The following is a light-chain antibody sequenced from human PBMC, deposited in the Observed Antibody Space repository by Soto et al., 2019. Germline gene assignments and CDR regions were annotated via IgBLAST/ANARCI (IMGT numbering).Light chain of an antibody. CDR1: QSISNS. CDR3: QQLNSYPVT. Sequence: DIRVTQSPPTLSASVGDRITITCRASQSISNSLHWYQQKPGKAPKLLIYPVSTLQSGVPSRFSASGSGTYFTLTISSLQPEDFATYYCQQLNSYPVTFGGGTKVDI. J-gene: IGKJ4*01. CDR2: PVS. V-gene: IGKV1-9*01.